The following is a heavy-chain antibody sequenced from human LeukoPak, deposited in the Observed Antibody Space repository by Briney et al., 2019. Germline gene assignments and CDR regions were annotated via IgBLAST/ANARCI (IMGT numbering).Heavy chain of an antibody. Sequence: GGSLRLSCAASGFTVSSNYMSWVRQAPGKGLEWVSVIYSGGSTYYADSVKGRFTISRDNSKNTLYLQMNSLRAEDTAVYYCARHVPNSSGWDNDAFDIWGQGTMVTVSS. CDR1: GFTVSSNY. D-gene: IGHD6-19*01. CDR2: IYSGGST. V-gene: IGHV3-66*04. J-gene: IGHJ3*02. CDR3: ARHVPNSSGWDNDAFDI.